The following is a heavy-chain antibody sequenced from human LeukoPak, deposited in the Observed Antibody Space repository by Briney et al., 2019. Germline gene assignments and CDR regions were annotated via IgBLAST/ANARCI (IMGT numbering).Heavy chain of an antibody. CDR3: ARETALGSLDP. V-gene: IGHV4-59*11. CDR1: GGSISSHY. J-gene: IGHJ5*02. D-gene: IGHD3-10*01. Sequence: SETLSLTCTVSGGSISSHYWSWIRQPPGKGLEWIGYIYYSGSTNYNPSLKSRVTISVDTSKNQFSLKLSSVIAADTAVYYCARETALGSLDPWGQETLVTVSS. CDR2: IYYSGST.